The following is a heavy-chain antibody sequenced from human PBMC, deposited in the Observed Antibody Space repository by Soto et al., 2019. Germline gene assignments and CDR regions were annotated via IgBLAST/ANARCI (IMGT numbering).Heavy chain of an antibody. CDR2: INHSGST. Sequence: SETLSLTCAVYGGSFSGYYWSWIRQPPGKGLEWIGEINHSGSTNYNPSLKSRVTISVDTSKNQFSLKLSSVTAADTAVYYCARGYSRYDYIWGSYRPYFDYWGQGTLVTVSS. CDR3: ARGYSRYDYIWGSYRPYFDY. J-gene: IGHJ4*02. V-gene: IGHV4-34*01. CDR1: GGSFSGYY. D-gene: IGHD3-16*02.